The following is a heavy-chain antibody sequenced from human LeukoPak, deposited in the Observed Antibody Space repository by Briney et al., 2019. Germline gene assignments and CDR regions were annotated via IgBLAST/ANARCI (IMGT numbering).Heavy chain of an antibody. D-gene: IGHD2-15*01. CDR2: ISWKGDNT. CDR1: GFTFDNYV. J-gene: IGHJ6*02. CDR3: AKGGFSPNYYGMDV. Sequence: PGGSLRLSCIASGFTFDNYVMHWVRQAPGKGLEWVSGISWKGDNTGYAVSVKGRFTISRDNAKNSLYLQMNSLRAEDTALYFCAKGGFSPNYYGMDVWGQGTTVTVSS. V-gene: IGHV3-9*01.